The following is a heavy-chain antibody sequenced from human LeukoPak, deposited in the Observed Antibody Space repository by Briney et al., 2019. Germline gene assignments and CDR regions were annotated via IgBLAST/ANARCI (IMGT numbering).Heavy chain of an antibody. CDR1: GGSISSYY. CDR2: IYYSGST. J-gene: IGHJ4*02. D-gene: IGHD3-22*01. Sequence: SETLSLTCTVSGGSISSYYWNWIRQPPGKGLEWIGYIYYSGSTSYNPSLKSRVTISVDTSKNQFSLKLSSVTAADTAVYYCAREGYYDSSGYPLSYFDYWGQGTLVTVSS. V-gene: IGHV4-59*01. CDR3: AREGYYDSSGYPLSYFDY.